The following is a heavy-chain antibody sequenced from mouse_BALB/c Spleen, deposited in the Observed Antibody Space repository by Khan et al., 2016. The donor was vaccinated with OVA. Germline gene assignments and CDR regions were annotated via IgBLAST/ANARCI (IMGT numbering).Heavy chain of an antibody. D-gene: IGHD2-14*01. J-gene: IGHJ4*01. CDR1: GYTFTTKG. Sequence: QIQLVQSGPELKKPGETVKLSCKASGYTFTTKGMNWVKQAPGKDIKGRGWINTYTGEPTYAGDFKGRFAFSLETSASTAYLQINNLKNEDTATXVCVRLGYTGNMDYWGQGTSVTVSS. CDR2: INTYTGEP. CDR3: VRLGYTGNMDY. V-gene: IGHV9-3-1*01.